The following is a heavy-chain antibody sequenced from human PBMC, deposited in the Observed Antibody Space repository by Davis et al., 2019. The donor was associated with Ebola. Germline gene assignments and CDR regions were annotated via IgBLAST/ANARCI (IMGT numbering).Heavy chain of an antibody. CDR2: ISSSGSTI. V-gene: IGHV3-48*03. D-gene: IGHD3-3*01. CDR1: GFTFSSYE. Sequence: GESLKISCAASGFTFSSYEMNWVRQAPGKGLEWVSYISSSGSTIYYADSVKGRFTISRDNAKNSLYLQMNSLRAEDTAVYYCARPQGRFLEWLLYYGMDVWGQGTTVTVSS. J-gene: IGHJ6*02. CDR3: ARPQGRFLEWLLYYGMDV.